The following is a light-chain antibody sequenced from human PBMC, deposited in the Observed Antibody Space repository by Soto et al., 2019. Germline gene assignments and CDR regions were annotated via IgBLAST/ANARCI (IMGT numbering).Light chain of an antibody. CDR2: DVS. CDR3: CSYAGSYTFWV. V-gene: IGLV2-11*01. Sequence: QSALTQPRSVSGSPGQSVTISCTGTSSDVGGYNYVSWYQQHPGKAPKLMIYDVSKRPSGVPGRFSGSKSGNTASLTISGLQAEDEADYYCCSYAGSYTFWVFGGGTQLTVL. J-gene: IGLJ3*02. CDR1: SSDVGGYNY.